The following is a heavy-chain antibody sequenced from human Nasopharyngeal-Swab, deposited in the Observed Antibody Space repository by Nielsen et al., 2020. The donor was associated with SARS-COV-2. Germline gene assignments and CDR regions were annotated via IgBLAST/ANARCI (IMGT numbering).Heavy chain of an antibody. Sequence: WIRQPPGKGLEWIGEINHSGSTNYDPSLKSRVTISVDTSKNQFSLKLSPVTAADTAVYYCARGTVYYYDSSGYCYYYYYGMDVWGQGTTVTVSS. V-gene: IGHV4-34*01. J-gene: IGHJ6*02. CDR2: INHSGST. D-gene: IGHD3-22*01. CDR3: ARGTVYYYDSSGYCYYYYYGMDV.